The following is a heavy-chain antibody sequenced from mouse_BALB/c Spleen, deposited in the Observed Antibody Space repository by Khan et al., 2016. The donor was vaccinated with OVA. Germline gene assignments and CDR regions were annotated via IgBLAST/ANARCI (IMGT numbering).Heavy chain of an antibody. J-gene: IGHJ4*01. Sequence: VRLQQSGAELVKPGASVKLSCTVSGFNIKDTYMHWVKQGPEQGLEWIGRIDPANGNTKYDPTFQGKATLTAATSSNTSFLQLSSLTSEDTAVLYCTYSLLIYALDNWGKGTS. CDR2: IDPANGNT. CDR3: TYSLLIYALDN. V-gene: IGHV14-3*02. D-gene: IGHD1-2*01. CDR1: GFNIKDTY.